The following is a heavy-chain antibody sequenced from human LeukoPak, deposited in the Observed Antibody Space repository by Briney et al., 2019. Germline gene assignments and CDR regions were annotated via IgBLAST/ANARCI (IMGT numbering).Heavy chain of an antibody. J-gene: IGHJ3*02. V-gene: IGHV3-9*03. CDR2: ISWNSGSI. CDR3: AASRGPWLRPGAFDI. D-gene: IGHD5-12*01. Sequence: PGGSLRLSCAASGFTFSSYAMHWVRQAPGKGLEWVSGISWNSGSIGYADSVKGRFTISRDNAKNSLYLQMNSLRAEDMALYYCAASRGPWLRPGAFDIWGQGTMVTVSS. CDR1: GFTFSSYA.